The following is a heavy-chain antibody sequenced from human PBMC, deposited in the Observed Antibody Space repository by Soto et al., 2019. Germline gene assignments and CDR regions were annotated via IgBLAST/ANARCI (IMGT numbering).Heavy chain of an antibody. D-gene: IGHD6-13*01. CDR3: ATDGNGGIAAAGTQLEC. CDR1: GGSISSGGYY. CDR2: IYYSGST. V-gene: IGHV4-31*03. Sequence: SETLSLTCTVSGGSISSGGYYWSWIRQHPGKGLEWVGYIYYSGSTYYNPSLKSRVTISVDTSKNQFSLKLSSVTAADTAVYYCATDGNGGIAAAGTQLECWGQGTLFTVSS. J-gene: IGHJ4*02.